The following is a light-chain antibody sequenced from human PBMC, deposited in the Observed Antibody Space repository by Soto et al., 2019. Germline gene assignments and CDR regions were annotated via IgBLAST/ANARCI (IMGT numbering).Light chain of an antibody. J-gene: IGLJ1*01. V-gene: IGLV2-14*01. CDR3: SSYTSSSTLEV. CDR1: SSDVGGYNY. Sequence: QSVLTQPASVSGSPGQAITISCTGTSSDVGGYNYVSWYQQHPGKAPKLMIYDDSNRPSGVSNRFSGSKSGNTASLTISGLQAEDEADYYCSSYTSSSTLEVFGTGTKVTVL. CDR2: DDS.